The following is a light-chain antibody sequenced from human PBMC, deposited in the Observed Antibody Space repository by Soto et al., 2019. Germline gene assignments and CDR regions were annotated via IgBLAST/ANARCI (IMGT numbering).Light chain of an antibody. CDR2: GAS. CDR1: QSVSSN. V-gene: IGKV3-15*01. Sequence: EIGMTQSPATLSVSPGERATLSCRASQSVSSNLAWYQQKPGQAPRLLIYGASTRATGIPVRFSGGGSGTEFTLTISSLQSEDFAVYYCQQYNNWPPWTFGQGTKVEIK. J-gene: IGKJ1*01. CDR3: QQYNNWPPWT.